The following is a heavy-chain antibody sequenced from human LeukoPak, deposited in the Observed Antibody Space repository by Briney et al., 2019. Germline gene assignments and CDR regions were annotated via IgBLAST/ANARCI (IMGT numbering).Heavy chain of an antibody. D-gene: IGHD3-10*01. CDR3: ANTYALGNYYKGGFDP. Sequence: ASVTVSCKASGYTFIYYYMDGVRQAPGQGLEGMGWINPNSGSTNYAQNFQGRVTMTRDTSIRTVYMELSRLRSDDTAVYYCANTYALGNYYKGGFDPWGQGALVTVSS. CDR1: GYTFIYYY. CDR2: INPNSGST. V-gene: IGHV1-2*02. J-gene: IGHJ5*02.